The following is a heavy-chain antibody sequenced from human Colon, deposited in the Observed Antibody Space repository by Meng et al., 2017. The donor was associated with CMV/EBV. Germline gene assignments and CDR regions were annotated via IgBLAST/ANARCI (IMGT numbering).Heavy chain of an antibody. Sequence: HLQWQESGQGLVKASETLSPTCTVTGGLIRGSSYSWGWIRQPPGKGLEWIGSMYYSGNTHYKSSLKSRVTISVDTSKNQFSLRLNSVTAADTAVYYCARTVQWLAPFYYYMDVWGKGTLVTVSS. CDR3: ARTVQWLAPFYYYMDV. J-gene: IGHJ6*03. CDR2: MYYSGNT. CDR1: GGLIRGSSYS. D-gene: IGHD3-22*01. V-gene: IGHV4-39*07.